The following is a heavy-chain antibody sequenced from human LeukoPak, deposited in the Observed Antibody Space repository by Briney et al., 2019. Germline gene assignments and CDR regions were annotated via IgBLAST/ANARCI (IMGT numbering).Heavy chain of an antibody. Sequence: GGSLRLSCAASGFTFSSYAMNWVRQAPGKGLEWVSYISSSSSTIYYADSVKGRFTISRDNAKNSLYLQMNSLRAEDTAVYYCARDQEGFYSGSLDYWGQGTLVTVSS. CDR1: GFTFSSYA. D-gene: IGHD5-12*01. CDR3: ARDQEGFYSGSLDY. CDR2: ISSSSSTI. J-gene: IGHJ4*02. V-gene: IGHV3-48*01.